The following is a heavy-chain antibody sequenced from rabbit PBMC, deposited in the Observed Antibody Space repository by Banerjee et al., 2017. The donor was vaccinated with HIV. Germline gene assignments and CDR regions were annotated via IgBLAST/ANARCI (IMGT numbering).Heavy chain of an antibody. J-gene: IGHJ6*01. CDR3: VRHNRGLTL. Sequence: QEQLEESGGGLVKPGGTLTLTCTASGFSFSSSYYMCWVRQAPGKGLEWIACIYAGSSGSSYYASWAKGRFTISKASSTTVTLQMTSLTAADTATYFCVRHNRGLTLWGPGTFVTVS. D-gene: IGHD3-3*01. CDR2: IYAGSSGSS. CDR1: GFSFSSSYY. V-gene: IGHV1S45*01.